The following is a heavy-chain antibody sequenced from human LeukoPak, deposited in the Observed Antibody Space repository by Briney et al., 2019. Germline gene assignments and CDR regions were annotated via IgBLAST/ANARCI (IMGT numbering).Heavy chain of an antibody. J-gene: IGHJ4*02. V-gene: IGHV4-61*01. CDR2: IYYSGST. Sequence: SETLSLTCTVSGGSISSGCYYWSWIRQHPGKGLEWIGYIYYSGSTNYNPSLRSRVTISVDTSKNQFSLKLSSVTPADTAVYYCARANPGSSSFVPFDYWGQGTLVTVSS. CDR3: ARANPGSSSFVPFDY. D-gene: IGHD6-6*01. CDR1: GGSISSGCYY.